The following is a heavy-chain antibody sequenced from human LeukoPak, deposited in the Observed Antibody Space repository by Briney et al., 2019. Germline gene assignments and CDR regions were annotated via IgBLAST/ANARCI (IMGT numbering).Heavy chain of an antibody. Sequence: GGSLRLSCAASGFTFSSYGMHWVRQAPGKGLEWVAFIRYDGSNKYYADSVKGRFTISRDNSKNTLHLQMNSLRAEDTAVYYCAKDPPLNYCGGDCYLDYWGQGTLVTVSS. D-gene: IGHD2-21*01. V-gene: IGHV3-30*02. CDR2: IRYDGSNK. J-gene: IGHJ4*02. CDR1: GFTFSSYG. CDR3: AKDPPLNYCGGDCYLDY.